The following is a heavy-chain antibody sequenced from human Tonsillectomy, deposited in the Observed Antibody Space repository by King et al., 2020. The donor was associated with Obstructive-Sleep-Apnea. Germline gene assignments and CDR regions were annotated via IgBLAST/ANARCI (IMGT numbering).Heavy chain of an antibody. J-gene: IGHJ4*02. CDR3: ARGEDNYGDFDY. V-gene: IGHV4-34*01. CDR2: INHSGST. CDR1: GGSFSGYC. Sequence: VQLQQWGAGLLKPSETLSLTCAVSGGSFSGYCWTWIRQPPGKGLEWIGEINHSGSTKYNPSLKSRVTISGDTSKNQFSLRLSSVTAADTAVYYCARGEDNYGDFDYWGQGTLVTVSS. D-gene: IGHD4-11*01.